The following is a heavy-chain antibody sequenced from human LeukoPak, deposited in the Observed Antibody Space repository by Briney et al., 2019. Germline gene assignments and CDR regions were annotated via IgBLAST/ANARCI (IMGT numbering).Heavy chain of an antibody. CDR2: IYYSGST. V-gene: IGHV4-39*01. J-gene: IGHJ4*02. Sequence: SETLSLTCTVSGGSISSSSYYWGWIRQPPGKGLEWIGSIYYSGSTYYNPSLKSRVTISVDTSKNLFSLKLSSVTAADTAVYYCASRSAAAGIFDYWGQGTLVTVSS. CDR1: GGSISSSSYY. CDR3: ASRSAAAGIFDY. D-gene: IGHD6-13*01.